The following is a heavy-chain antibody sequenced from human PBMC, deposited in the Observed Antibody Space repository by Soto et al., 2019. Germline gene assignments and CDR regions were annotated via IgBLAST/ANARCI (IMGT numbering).Heavy chain of an antibody. CDR2: INHNGVNR. CDR1: GFTFGTYS. CDR3: VKDRSFTILGVVILDY. D-gene: IGHD3-3*01. J-gene: IGHJ4*02. Sequence: PGGSLRLSCAESGFTFGTYSVHWVRQAPGKGLEYVAAINHNGVNRYYADSVKCRFTISRDDSKNTLYLQMSSLRDEDTAVYYCVKDRSFTILGVVILDYWGQGTRVTVSS. V-gene: IGHV3-64D*08.